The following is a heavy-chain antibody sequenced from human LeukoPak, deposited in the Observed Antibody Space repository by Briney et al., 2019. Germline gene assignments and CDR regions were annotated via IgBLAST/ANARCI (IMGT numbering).Heavy chain of an antibody. Sequence: SETLSLTCTVSGGSISSSGYYWGWIRQPPGKGLEWIASIYFSGNTYYTPSLKSRVTISVDTSKNQFSLKLSSVTAADTAIYYCAREERWLQLNWFDPWGQGTLVTVSS. V-gene: IGHV4-39*07. CDR1: GGSISSSGYY. D-gene: IGHD5-24*01. J-gene: IGHJ5*02. CDR2: IYFSGNT. CDR3: AREERWLQLNWFDP.